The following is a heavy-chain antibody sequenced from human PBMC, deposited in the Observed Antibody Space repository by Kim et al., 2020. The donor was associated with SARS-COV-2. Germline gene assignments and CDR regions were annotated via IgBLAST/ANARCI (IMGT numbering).Heavy chain of an antibody. CDR3: ASPRSGSYYNYFDY. V-gene: IGHV3-30-3*01. CDR1: GFTFSSYA. J-gene: IGHJ4*02. CDR2: ISYDGSNK. D-gene: IGHD3-10*01. Sequence: GGSLRLSCAASGFTFSSYAMHWVRQAPGKGLEWVAVISYDGSNKYYADSVKDRFTISRDNSKNTLYLQMNSLRAEDTAVYYCASPRSGSYYNYFDYWGQGTLVTVSS.